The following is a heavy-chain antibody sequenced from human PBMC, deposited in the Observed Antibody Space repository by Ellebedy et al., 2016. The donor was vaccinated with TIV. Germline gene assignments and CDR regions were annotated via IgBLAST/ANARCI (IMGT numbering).Heavy chain of an antibody. V-gene: IGHV1-8*01. CDR3: ARGGPQGEFKWFDP. J-gene: IGHJ5*02. D-gene: IGHD3-16*01. Sequence: AASVKVSCKASENTFSTYDINWVRQAIGQGLEWMGWMNPKSGNTGYAQRFQGRVTMTWNTSINTAYMDLASLRSEDTAVYYCARGGPQGEFKWFDPWGQGTLFIVSS. CDR1: ENTFSTYD. CDR2: MNPKSGNT.